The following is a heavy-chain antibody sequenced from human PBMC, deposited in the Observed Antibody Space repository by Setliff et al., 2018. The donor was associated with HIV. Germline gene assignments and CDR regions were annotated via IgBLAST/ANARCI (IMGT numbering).Heavy chain of an antibody. V-gene: IGHV4-4*09. D-gene: IGHD3-10*01. Sequence: PSETLSLTCSVSGGSISAYYWXWIRQSPGKGLEWIGYIYGSGITNYNPSLSGRVTISIDTSKNQFSLRLNSVTAAXXAVYYCATXXXDTKWYGVFDYWGQGRLVTVPQ. CDR3: ATXXXDTKWYGVFDY. CDR1: GGSISAYY. J-gene: IGHJ4*02. CDR2: IYGSGIT.